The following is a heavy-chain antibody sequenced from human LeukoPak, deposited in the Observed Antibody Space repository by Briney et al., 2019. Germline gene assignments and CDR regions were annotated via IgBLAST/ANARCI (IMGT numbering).Heavy chain of an antibody. V-gene: IGHV4-39*07. CDR1: GGSISSSSYY. CDR2: IYYSGST. CDR3: ARGAPYIAAADY. Sequence: SETLSLTCTVSGGSISSSSYYWGWIRQPPGKGLEWIGSIYYSGSTYYNPSLKSRVTISVDTSKNQFSLKLSSVTAAGTAVYYCARGAPYIAAADYWGQGTLVTVSS. J-gene: IGHJ4*02. D-gene: IGHD6-13*01.